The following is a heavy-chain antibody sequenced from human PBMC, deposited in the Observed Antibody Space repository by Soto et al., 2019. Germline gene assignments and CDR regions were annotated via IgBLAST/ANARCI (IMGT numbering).Heavy chain of an antibody. V-gene: IGHV4-31*03. CDR1: GGSITSGGSF. CDR3: ARALPGGTIYDLDV. CDR2: IYYSGAT. Sequence: QVQLRESGPGLVKPSQTLSLTCTVSGGSITSGGSFWSWVRQLPGKGLEWIGRIYYSGATYYNPSLKSRFAMSVDASENQLSLKVNSVTAADTAIYYCARALPGGTIYDLDVWGEGTTVTVSS. D-gene: IGHD1-26*01. J-gene: IGHJ6*03.